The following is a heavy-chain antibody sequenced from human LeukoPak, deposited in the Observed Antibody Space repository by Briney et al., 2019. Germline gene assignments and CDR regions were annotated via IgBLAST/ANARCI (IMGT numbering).Heavy chain of an antibody. D-gene: IGHD5-24*01. Sequence: GRSLRLSCAASGFTFSSYAMNWVRQAPGKGLEWVAVISYDGSNKYYADSVKGRFTISRDNSKNTLYLQMNSLRTEDTAVYYCARGGCCRDGYNYGNYWGQGTLVAVSS. V-gene: IGHV3-30-3*01. CDR1: GFTFSSYA. CDR3: ARGGCCRDGYNYGNY. CDR2: ISYDGSNK. J-gene: IGHJ4*02.